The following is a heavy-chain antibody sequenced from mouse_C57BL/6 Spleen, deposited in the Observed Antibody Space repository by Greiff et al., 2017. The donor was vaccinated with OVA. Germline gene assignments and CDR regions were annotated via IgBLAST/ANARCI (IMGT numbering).Heavy chain of an antibody. D-gene: IGHD3-3*01. CDR2: IYPGDGDT. J-gene: IGHJ3*01. CDR1: GYAFSSSW. Sequence: VKLQESGPELVKPGASVKISCKASGYAFSSSWMNWVKQRPGKGLEWIGRIYPGDGDTNYNGKFKGKATLTADKSSSTAYMQLSSLTSEDSAVYFCAREGDEAYWGQGTLVTVSA. V-gene: IGHV1-82*01. CDR3: AREGDEAY.